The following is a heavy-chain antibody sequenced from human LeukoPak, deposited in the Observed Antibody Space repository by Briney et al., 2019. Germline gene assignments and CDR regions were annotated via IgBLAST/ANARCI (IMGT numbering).Heavy chain of an antibody. J-gene: IGHJ6*02. CDR1: GGTFSSYA. CDR2: IIPILGIA. Sequence: SVKVSCKASGGTFSSYAVSWVRQAPGQGLEWMGRIIPILGIANYAQKFQGRVTVTADKSTSTAYMELSSLRSEDTAVYYCARVGGSSGWSHYYGMDVWGQGTTVTVSS. V-gene: IGHV1-69*04. D-gene: IGHD6-19*01. CDR3: ARVGGSSGWSHYYGMDV.